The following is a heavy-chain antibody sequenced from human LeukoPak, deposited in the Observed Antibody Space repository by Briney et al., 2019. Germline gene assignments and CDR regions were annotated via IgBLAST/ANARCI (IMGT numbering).Heavy chain of an antibody. CDR1: GFAFRSYA. CDR2: ISDSGDKT. V-gene: IGHV3-23*01. CDR3: AKAGADNSVCRHFDY. Sequence: GGSLRLSCAASGFAFRSYAMSWVRQAPGKGLEWVSLISDSGDKTYYADSVKGRFTISRDNSTNTLFLQLNSLRAEDTAVYYCAKAGADNSVCRHFDYGGQGTLVTVS. D-gene: IGHD3-22*01. J-gene: IGHJ4*02.